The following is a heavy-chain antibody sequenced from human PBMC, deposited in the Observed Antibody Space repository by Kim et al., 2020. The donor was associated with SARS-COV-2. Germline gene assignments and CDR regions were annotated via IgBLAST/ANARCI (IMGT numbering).Heavy chain of an antibody. D-gene: IGHD6-13*01. V-gene: IGHV3-64*02. J-gene: IGHJ4*02. CDR3: ARDRRCSSWYELGY. CDR2: INSNGDST. CDR1: GFTFSNYA. Sequence: GGSLRLSCAASGFTFSNYAMHWVRQAPGKGLEYVSGINSNGDSTYYADSVRGRFTISRDNSKNTLYLQMGSLRGEDTAVYYCARDRRCSSWYELGYWGQGALVTVSS.